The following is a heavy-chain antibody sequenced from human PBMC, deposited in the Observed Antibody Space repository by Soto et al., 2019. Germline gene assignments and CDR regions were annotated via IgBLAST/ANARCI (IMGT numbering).Heavy chain of an antibody. CDR3: AAPSSGSDAFDI. CDR2: IYSGGST. D-gene: IGHD3-22*01. V-gene: IGHV3-66*01. J-gene: IGHJ3*02. CDR1: GFTDSSNY. Sequence: EVQLVESGGGLVQPGGSLRLSCAASGFTDSSNYMSWVRQAPGKGLEWVSVIYSGGSTYYADSVKGRFTISRDNSKNTLYLQMNSLRAEDTAVYYCAAPSSGSDAFDIWGQGTMVTVSS.